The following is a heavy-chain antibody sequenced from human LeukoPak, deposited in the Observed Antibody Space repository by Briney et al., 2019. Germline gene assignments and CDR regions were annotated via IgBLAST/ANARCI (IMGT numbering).Heavy chain of an antibody. V-gene: IGHV1-46*01. D-gene: IGHD5-12*01. Sequence: ASVKVSCKASGYTFTNNLMQWVRQAPGQGLEWMGIINPSGDNTWYAQKFQGRVTMTRDMATSTDYMEVSSLRSEDTAVYYCARDNSVGDSAWWFDPWGQGTLVTVSS. CDR3: ARDNSVGDSAWWFDP. CDR1: GYTFTNNL. CDR2: INPSGDNT. J-gene: IGHJ5*02.